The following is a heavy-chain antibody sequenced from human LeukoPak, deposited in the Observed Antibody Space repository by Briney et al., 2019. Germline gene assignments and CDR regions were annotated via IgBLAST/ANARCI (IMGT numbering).Heavy chain of an antibody. Sequence: SETLSLTCAVYGGSFSGYYWSWIRQPPGKGLEWIGEINHSGSTNYNPSLKSRVTISVDTSKNQFSLKLSSVTAADTAVYYCARGRPILRYFDWLPHYYYYYYYMDVWGKGTTVTVSS. D-gene: IGHD3-9*01. V-gene: IGHV4-34*01. CDR3: ARGRPILRYFDWLPHYYYYYYYMDV. CDR1: GGSFSGYY. CDR2: INHSGST. J-gene: IGHJ6*03.